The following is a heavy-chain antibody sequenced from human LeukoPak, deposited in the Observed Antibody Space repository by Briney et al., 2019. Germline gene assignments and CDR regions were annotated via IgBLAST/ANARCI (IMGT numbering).Heavy chain of an antibody. V-gene: IGHV1-69*13. CDR2: IIPIFGTA. CDR1: GGTFSSYA. CDR3: ARDLGSSGPGVDY. Sequence: SVKVSCKASGGTFSSYAISWVRQAPGQGLEWMGGIIPIFGTANYAQKFQGRVTITADESTSTAYIELSSLRSEDTAVYYCARDLGSSGPGVDYGGQGTLVTVSS. D-gene: IGHD6-19*01. J-gene: IGHJ4*02.